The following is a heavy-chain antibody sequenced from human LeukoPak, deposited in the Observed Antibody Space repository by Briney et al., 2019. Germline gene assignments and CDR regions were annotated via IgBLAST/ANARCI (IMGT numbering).Heavy chain of an antibody. V-gene: IGHV3-21*01. CDR2: ISSSSSYL. CDR3: ARAVAARPNDY. D-gene: IGHD6-6*01. J-gene: IGHJ4*02. CDR1: GFTFSSYW. Sequence: PGGSLRLSCAASGFTFSSYWMNWVRQAPGKGLEWVSSISSSSSYLYYADSVKGRFTISRDNAKNSLYLQMNSLRAEDTAVYYCARAVAARPNDYWGQGTLVTVSS.